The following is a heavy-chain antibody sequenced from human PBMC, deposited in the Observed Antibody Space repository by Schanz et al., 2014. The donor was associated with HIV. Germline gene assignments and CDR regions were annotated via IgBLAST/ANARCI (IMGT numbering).Heavy chain of an antibody. CDR3: ARTHYSVVSSRAMDV. CDR1: GYTFPSYG. D-gene: IGHD2-15*01. V-gene: IGHV1-18*01. CDR2: IKTSGGTT. J-gene: IGHJ6*02. Sequence: QIQLVQSGVEVRKPGASVKVSCKAAGYTFPSYGISWVRQAPGQGLEWMGMIKTSGGTTTYAQKFQGRVTLTRDTTATTVYMELSSLKSDDTAMYYCARTHYSVVSSRAMDVWGQGTTVTVSS.